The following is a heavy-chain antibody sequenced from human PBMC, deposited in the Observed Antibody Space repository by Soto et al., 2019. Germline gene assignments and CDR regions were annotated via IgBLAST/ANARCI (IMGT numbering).Heavy chain of an antibody. V-gene: IGHV5-51*01. CDR3: ARGVGATLVYFDY. CDR2: LSPADSVI. D-gene: IGHD2-15*01. Sequence: LKISCKGSGYTFISYWIGWVRQMPGKGLEWMGILSPADSVIRYSPSFQGQVTISADKSISTAYLQWTSLKASDTAMYYCARGVGATLVYFDYWGQGALVTVSS. J-gene: IGHJ4*02. CDR1: GYTFISYW.